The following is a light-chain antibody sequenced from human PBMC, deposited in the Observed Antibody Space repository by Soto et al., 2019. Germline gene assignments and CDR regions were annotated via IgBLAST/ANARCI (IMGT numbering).Light chain of an antibody. CDR3: HQSSSYPWT. J-gene: IGKJ4*02. Sequence: DIQMTQSPSTLSASVGDRVTITCRASQSISSWLAWYQQKPGKAPKLLIYKASSLESGVPSRLSGSGSGTEFTLTIRGLQPDDFATYYCHQSSSYPWTFGGGTKVDIK. CDR1: QSISSW. V-gene: IGKV1-5*03. CDR2: KAS.